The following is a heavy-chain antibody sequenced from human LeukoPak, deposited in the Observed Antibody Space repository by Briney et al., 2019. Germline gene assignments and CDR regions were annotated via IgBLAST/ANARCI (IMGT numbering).Heavy chain of an antibody. CDR1: GGSISSYY. V-gene: IGHV4-4*07. Sequence: SETLSLACTVSGGSISSYYWSWIRQPAGKGLEWIGRIYTSGSTNYNPSLKSRVTMPVDTSKNQFSLKLSSVTAADTAVYYCARDLKELGYCSSTSCLSNWFDPWGQGTLVTVSS. CDR3: ARDLKELGYCSSTSCLSNWFDP. J-gene: IGHJ5*02. D-gene: IGHD2-2*01. CDR2: IYTSGST.